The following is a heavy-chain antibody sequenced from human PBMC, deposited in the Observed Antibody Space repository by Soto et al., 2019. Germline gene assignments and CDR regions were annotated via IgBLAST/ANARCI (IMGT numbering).Heavy chain of an antibody. D-gene: IGHD2-2*02. J-gene: IGHJ4*02. CDR3: TTLLKDIVVVPAAIYGSGSYYNDY. CDR2: IRSKANSYAT. CDR1: GFTFSGSA. V-gene: IGHV3-73*01. Sequence: GGSLRLSCAASGFTFSGSAMHWVRQASGKGLEWVGRIRSKANSYATAYAASVKGRFTISRDDSKNTAYLQMNSLKTEDTAVYYCTTLLKDIVVVPAAIYGSGSYYNDYWGQGTLVTVSS.